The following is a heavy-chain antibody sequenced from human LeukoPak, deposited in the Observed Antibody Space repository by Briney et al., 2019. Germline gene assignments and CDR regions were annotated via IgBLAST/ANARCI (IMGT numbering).Heavy chain of an antibody. CDR1: GFTFSSYS. V-gene: IGHV3-21*01. J-gene: IGHJ3*02. CDR2: ISSSSSYI. D-gene: IGHD1-26*01. Sequence: GGSLRLSCAASGFTFSSYSMNWVRQAPGKGLEWVSSISSSSSYIYYADSVKGRFTISRDNAKNSLYLQMNSLRAEDTAVYYYARGLGGVAFDIWGQGTMVTVSS. CDR3: ARGLGGVAFDI.